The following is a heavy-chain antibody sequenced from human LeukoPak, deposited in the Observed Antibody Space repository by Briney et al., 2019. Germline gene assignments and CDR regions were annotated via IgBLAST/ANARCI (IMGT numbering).Heavy chain of an antibody. D-gene: IGHD4-17*01. CDR1: GYTPTELS. CDR3: ATGYGDHAPPRLDY. V-gene: IGHV1-24*01. CDR2: FDPEDGET. Sequence: ASVKVSCKVSGYTPTELSMHWVRQAPGKGLEWMGGFDPEDGETIYAQKFQGRVTMTEDTSTDTAYMELSSLRSEDTAVYYCATGYGDHAPPRLDYWGQGTLVTVSS. J-gene: IGHJ4*02.